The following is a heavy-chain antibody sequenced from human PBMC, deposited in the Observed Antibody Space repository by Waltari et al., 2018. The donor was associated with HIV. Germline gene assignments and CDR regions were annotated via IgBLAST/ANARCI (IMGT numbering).Heavy chain of an antibody. V-gene: IGHV3-30*01. D-gene: IGHD3-22*01. CDR2: ISYDGSDK. CDR1: GFTFSTYV. J-gene: IGHJ4*02. Sequence: GGVVKPGRSLRLSCAASGFTFSTYVMHWVRQAPGKGLEWVADISYDGSDKYHADSVKGRFTISRDNSRNTLYLQMNSLRPEDTAVYFCAREFYYDSTGYNSGFDYWGQGTLVTVSS. CDR3: AREFYYDSTGYNSGFDY.